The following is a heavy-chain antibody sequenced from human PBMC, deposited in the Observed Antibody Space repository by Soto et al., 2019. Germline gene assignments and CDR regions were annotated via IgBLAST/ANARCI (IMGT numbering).Heavy chain of an antibody. V-gene: IGHV4-4*07. CDR3: AKDVSSRRGFDP. CDR1: GASIRSYH. CDR2: MQHTGNT. J-gene: IGHJ5*02. D-gene: IGHD3-16*01. Sequence: QVQLQESGPGLVKPSETLSLTCAVSGASIRSYHWSWIGQPAGKGLEWIGRMQHTGNTNYNPSLKSRVTMSVDTSKNQISLKMTSVTAADTAVYFCAKDVSSRRGFDPWGQGILVIVSS.